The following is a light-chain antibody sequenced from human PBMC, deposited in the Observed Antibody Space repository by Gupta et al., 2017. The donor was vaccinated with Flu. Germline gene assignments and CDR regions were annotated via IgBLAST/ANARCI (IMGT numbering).Light chain of an antibody. CDR3: QAWDSSSDHPWV. CDR1: NIGSKS. CDR2: DDS. V-gene: IGLV3-21*02. Sequence: GNNIGSKSVHWYQQKPGQAPVLVVYDDSDRPSGIPERFSGSNAGNTATLTISRVEAGDEADYYCQAWDSSSDHPWVFGGGTKLTVL. J-gene: IGLJ3*02.